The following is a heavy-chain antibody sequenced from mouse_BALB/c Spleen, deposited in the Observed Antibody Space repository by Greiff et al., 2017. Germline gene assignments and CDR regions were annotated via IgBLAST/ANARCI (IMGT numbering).Heavy chain of an antibody. D-gene: IGHD2-4*01. CDR3: ARLITTKGNYAMDY. CDR2: IDPANGNT. Sequence: EVQLQQSGAELVKPGASVTLSCTASGFNIPDTYMHWVKQRPGQGLEWIGRIDPANGNTKYDPKFQGKATITADTSSNTAYLQLSSLTSEDTAVYYSARLITTKGNYAMDYWGQGTSVPVSS. CDR1: GFNIPDTY. J-gene: IGHJ4*01. V-gene: IGHV14-3*02.